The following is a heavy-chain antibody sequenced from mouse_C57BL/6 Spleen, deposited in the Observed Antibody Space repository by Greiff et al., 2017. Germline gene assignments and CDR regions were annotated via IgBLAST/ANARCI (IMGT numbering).Heavy chain of an antibody. CDR3: ARSGDGYRMDD. D-gene: IGHD2-3*01. CDR1: GYTFTSYW. V-gene: IGHV1-64*01. J-gene: IGHJ4*01. CDR2: IHPNSGST. Sequence: QVQLQQPGAELVKPGASVKLSCKASGYTFTSYWMHWVKQRPGQGLEWIGMIHPNSGSTNYNEKFKSKATLTVDKSSSTAYMQLSSLTSEDSAVYYCARSGDGYRMDDGGQGTSVTVSS.